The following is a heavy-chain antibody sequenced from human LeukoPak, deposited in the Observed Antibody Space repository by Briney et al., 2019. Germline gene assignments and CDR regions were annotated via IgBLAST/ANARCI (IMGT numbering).Heavy chain of an antibody. J-gene: IGHJ4*02. V-gene: IGHV2-5*02. CDR1: GFSLSTSGVG. CDR2: IYWDDDK. CDR3: ARTERSSAIGRYFDY. Sequence: SGPTLVNPTQTLTLTCTFSGFSLSTSGVGVGWIRQPPGKALEWLALIYWDDDKRYSPSLKNRLTITKDTSKNQVVLTMTDMDPVDTATYYCARTERSSAIGRYFDYWGQGTLVTVSS. D-gene: IGHD6-19*01.